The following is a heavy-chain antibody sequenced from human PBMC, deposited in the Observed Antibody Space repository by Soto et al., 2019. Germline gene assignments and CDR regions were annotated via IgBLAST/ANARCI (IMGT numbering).Heavy chain of an antibody. D-gene: IGHD5-18*01. CDR2: IADDGSNK. V-gene: IGHV3-30*18. Sequence: LRLSCAASGFIFSSYGMHWVRQAPGKGLEWVALIADDGSNKYYADSVKGRFTISRDNSKNTLYLQMNSLRAEDTAVYYCAKDLPVRGYSYGFYYYGMDAWGQGTTVTVSS. CDR1: GFIFSSYG. J-gene: IGHJ6*02. CDR3: AKDLPVRGYSYGFYYYGMDA.